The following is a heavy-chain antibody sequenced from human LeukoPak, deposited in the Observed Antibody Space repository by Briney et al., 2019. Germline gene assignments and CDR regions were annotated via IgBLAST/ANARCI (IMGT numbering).Heavy chain of an antibody. V-gene: IGHV4-61*02. CDR3: ARQRSPGTHFDY. CDR1: GGSISSGSYY. J-gene: IGHJ4*02. CDR2: IYTSGST. Sequence: PSETLSLTCTVSGGSISSGSYYWSWIRQPAGKGLEWIGRIYTSGSTNYNPSLKSRVTISVDTSKNQFSLKLSSVTAADTAVYYCARQRSPGTHFDYWGQGTLVTVSS. D-gene: IGHD6-13*01.